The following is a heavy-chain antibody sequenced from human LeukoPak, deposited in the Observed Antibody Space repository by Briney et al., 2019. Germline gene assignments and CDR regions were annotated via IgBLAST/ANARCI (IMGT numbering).Heavy chain of an antibody. CDR2: IYYSGST. V-gene: IGHV4-39*01. J-gene: IGHJ5*02. Sequence: SETLSLTCTVSGGSISSSSYYWGWIRQPPGKGLEWIGSIYYSGSTYYNPSLKSRVTISVDTSKNQFSLKLSSVTAADTAVYYCARQVGQLRRWFDPWGQGTLVTVSS. CDR1: GGSISSSSYY. CDR3: ARQVGQLRRWFDP. D-gene: IGHD6-6*01.